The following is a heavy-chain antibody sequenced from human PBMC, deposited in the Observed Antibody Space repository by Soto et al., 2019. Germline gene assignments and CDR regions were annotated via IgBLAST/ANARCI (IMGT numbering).Heavy chain of an antibody. CDR3: AREQLAPSGYFYGLDV. CDR2: ISYDGSNK. J-gene: IGHJ6*02. D-gene: IGHD1-1*01. CDR1: GFTFSSYA. Sequence: ESVGGVVQPGRSLRVSCAASGFTFSSYAMHWVRQAPGKGLEWVAIISYDGSNKYNADSVKGRFTISRDNSENTLYLQMNSLRTEDTAVHYCAREQLAPSGYFYGLDVWGQGTTVTVSS. V-gene: IGHV3-30-3*01.